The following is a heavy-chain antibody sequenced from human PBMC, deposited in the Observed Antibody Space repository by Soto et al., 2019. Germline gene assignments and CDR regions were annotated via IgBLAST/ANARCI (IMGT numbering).Heavy chain of an antibody. D-gene: IGHD3-22*01. Sequence: SLRLSCAASGFTFSSYGMHWVRQAPGKGLEWVAVISYDGSNKYYADSVKGRFTISRDNSKNTLYLQMNSLRAEDTAVYYCAKDMYYDSSAYYYYYYGMDVWGQGTTVTVSS. J-gene: IGHJ6*02. CDR2: ISYDGSNK. V-gene: IGHV3-30*18. CDR3: AKDMYYDSSAYYYYYYGMDV. CDR1: GFTFSSYG.